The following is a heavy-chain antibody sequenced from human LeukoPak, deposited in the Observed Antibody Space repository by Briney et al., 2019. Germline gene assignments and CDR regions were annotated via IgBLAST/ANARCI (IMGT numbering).Heavy chain of an antibody. J-gene: IGHJ5*02. V-gene: IGHV4-61*01. CDR3: ARYGPYSSGWYMSWFDP. Sequence: PSETLSLTCKVSGDSVSSGSYYWSWIRQPPGKGLERIGYIYHSGSPNYNPSLKSRITISVDTSKNQFSLKLSSVTAGDTAVYYCARYGPYSSGWYMSWFDPWGQGTLVIVSS. D-gene: IGHD6-19*01. CDR1: GDSVSSGSYY. CDR2: IYHSGSP.